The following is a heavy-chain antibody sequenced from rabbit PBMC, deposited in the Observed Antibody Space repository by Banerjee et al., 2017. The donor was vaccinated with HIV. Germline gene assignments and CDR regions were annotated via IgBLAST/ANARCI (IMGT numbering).Heavy chain of an antibody. V-gene: IGHV1S45*01. CDR1: GFSFSSNYY. J-gene: IGHJ4*01. Sequence: QEQLEESGGDLVKPEGSLTLTCTASGFSFSSNYYMCWVRQAPGKGLEWIGCIYTSSSGSTWYASWAKGRFAISRTSSTTVSLQMTSLTAADTATYFCARDLAGVTGWNFGLWDPGTLVTVS. CDR3: ARDLAGVTGWNFGL. CDR2: IYTSSSGST. D-gene: IGHD4-1*01.